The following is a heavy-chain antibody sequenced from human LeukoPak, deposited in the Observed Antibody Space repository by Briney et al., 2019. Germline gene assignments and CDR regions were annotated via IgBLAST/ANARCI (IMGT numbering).Heavy chain of an antibody. CDR3: ARILAFSGSWGYFDY. J-gene: IGHJ4*02. Sequence: PGGSLRLSCAAPGFIFSVSDMVWARQAPGKGLEWVSTITHNSANIYYADSVKGRFSISRDNARNSLFLQMNSLRAEDTAVYYCARILAFSGSWGYFDYWGQGALVTVSS. D-gene: IGHD6-13*01. V-gene: IGHV3-21*04. CDR1: GFIFSVSD. CDR2: ITHNSANI.